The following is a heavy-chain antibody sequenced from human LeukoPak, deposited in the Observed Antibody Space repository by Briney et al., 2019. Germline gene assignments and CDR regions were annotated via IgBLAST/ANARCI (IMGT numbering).Heavy chain of an antibody. J-gene: IGHJ4*02. CDR2: IYTSGST. Sequence: SETLSLTCTVSGDSITNYYWSWIRQPAGKGLEWIGRIYTSGSTNYNPSLKSRVTMSVDTSKNQFSLKLSSVTAADTAVYYRARARPYGGNEYFDYWGQGTLVTVSS. V-gene: IGHV4-4*07. CDR3: ARARPYGGNEYFDY. CDR1: GDSITNYY. D-gene: IGHD4-23*01.